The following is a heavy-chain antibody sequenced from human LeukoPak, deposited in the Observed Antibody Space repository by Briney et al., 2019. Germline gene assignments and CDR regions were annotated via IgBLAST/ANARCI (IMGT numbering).Heavy chain of an antibody. V-gene: IGHV4-34*01. CDR2: INHSGST. J-gene: IGHJ4*02. Sequence: SETLSLTCAVYGGSFSGYYWSWIRQPPGKGLEWIGEINHSGSTNYNPSLKSRVTISVDTSKNQFSLKLSSVTAADTAVYYCARGVENNHSKNRNYYFDYWGQGTLVTVSS. CDR1: GGSFSGYY. D-gene: IGHD1-14*01. CDR3: ARGVENNHSKNRNYYFDY.